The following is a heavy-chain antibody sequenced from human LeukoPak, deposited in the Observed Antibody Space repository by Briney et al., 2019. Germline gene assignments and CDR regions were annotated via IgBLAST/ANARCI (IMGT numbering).Heavy chain of an antibody. Sequence: SETLSLTCTVSGGAITGYYWSWLQQPPGGGLEGLVYIYYSGSTNYNPSLKSRVTMSVDTSKNQFSLKLSSVTAADTAVYYCARGRPPHDYGTLFDYWGQGTLVTVSS. V-gene: IGHV4-59*01. CDR1: GGAITGYY. CDR2: IYYSGST. D-gene: IGHD4-17*01. CDR3: ARGRPPHDYGTLFDY. J-gene: IGHJ4*02.